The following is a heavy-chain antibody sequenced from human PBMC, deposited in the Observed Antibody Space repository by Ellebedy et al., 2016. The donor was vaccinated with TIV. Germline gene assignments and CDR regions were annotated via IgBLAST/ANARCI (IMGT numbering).Heavy chain of an antibody. CDR2: INHSGST. Sequence: SETLSLXCAVYGGSFSGYYWSWIRQPPGKGLEWIGEINHSGSTHYNPSLKSRVTISVDTSKNQFSLKVSSVTAADTAVYYCARGRVPGYWGQGTLVTVSS. CDR3: ARGRVPGY. CDR1: GGSFSGYY. D-gene: IGHD3-3*01. J-gene: IGHJ4*02. V-gene: IGHV4-34*01.